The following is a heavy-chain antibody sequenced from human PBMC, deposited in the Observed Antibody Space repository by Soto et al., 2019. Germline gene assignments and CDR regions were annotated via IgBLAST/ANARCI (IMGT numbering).Heavy chain of an antibody. CDR2: IIPIFGTA. CDR1: GGTFSSYA. J-gene: IGHJ5*02. V-gene: IGHV1-69*06. D-gene: IGHD3-3*01. CDR3: ARVDDFWSGKSNCFDP. Sequence: QVQLVHTGAEVKKPGSSVKVSCKASGGTFSSYAISWVRQAPGQGLEWMGGIIPIFGTANYAQKFEGRVMITADKSTIIAYMVLSSLRSEDTAVYCCARVDDFWSGKSNCFDPWGQGTLVTVSS.